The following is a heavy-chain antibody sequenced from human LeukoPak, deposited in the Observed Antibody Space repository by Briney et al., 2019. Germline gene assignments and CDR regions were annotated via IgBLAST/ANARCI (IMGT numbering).Heavy chain of an antibody. CDR2: ISWNSGSI. CDR1: EFTFDDYA. Sequence: PGGSLRLSCAASEFTFDDYAMHWVRQGPGEGLEWVSGISWNSGSIGYADSVKGRFTISRDNAKNSLYLQMNSLRAEDTALYYCAKDIGSSGYITHLFDYWGQGTLATVSS. CDR3: AKDIGSSGYITHLFDY. J-gene: IGHJ4*02. D-gene: IGHD3-22*01. V-gene: IGHV3-9*01.